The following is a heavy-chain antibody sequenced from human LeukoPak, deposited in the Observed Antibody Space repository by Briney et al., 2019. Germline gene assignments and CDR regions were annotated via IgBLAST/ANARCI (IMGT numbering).Heavy chain of an antibody. V-gene: IGHV4-34*01. CDR1: GGSFSSYY. Sequence: SETLSLTCVVYGGSFSSYYWSWIRQPPGKGLEWIGEINHSGSTNYNPSLKSRVTMSVDTSKNQFSLKLSSVTAADTAVYYCARGKDYYDSSGYYGWGQGTLVTVSS. D-gene: IGHD3-22*01. CDR2: INHSGST. J-gene: IGHJ4*02. CDR3: ARGKDYYDSSGYYG.